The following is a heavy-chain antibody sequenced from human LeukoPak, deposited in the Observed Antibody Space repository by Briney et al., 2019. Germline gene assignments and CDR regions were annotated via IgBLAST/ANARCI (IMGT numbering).Heavy chain of an antibody. Sequence: GGSLRLSCAASGFMFSSFAMNWVRQAPGKGLEWLSAVTGGGGSTYYADSVKGRFTISRDNSRNTLYLQLNSLRAVDTALYFCAKDRPTYGSGSPIDFWGQGTLVTVSS. CDR1: GFMFSSFA. V-gene: IGHV3-23*01. CDR3: AKDRPTYGSGSPIDF. D-gene: IGHD3-10*01. CDR2: VTGGGGST. J-gene: IGHJ4*02.